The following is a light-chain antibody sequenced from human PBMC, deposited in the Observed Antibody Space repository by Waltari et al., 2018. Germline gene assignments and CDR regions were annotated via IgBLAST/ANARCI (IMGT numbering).Light chain of an antibody. Sequence: QSVLTQAPSVSGAPGQRVTISCTGSSSNIGGGYDVHWYQQLPGTVPKLLIYGNTKRPSGVPDRFSGSKSGTSACLAITGLQAEYEADYCCQSYDSSLRGWVFGGGTKLTVL. CDR1: SSNIGGGYD. V-gene: IGLV1-40*01. CDR3: QSYDSSLRGWV. J-gene: IGLJ3*02. CDR2: GNT.